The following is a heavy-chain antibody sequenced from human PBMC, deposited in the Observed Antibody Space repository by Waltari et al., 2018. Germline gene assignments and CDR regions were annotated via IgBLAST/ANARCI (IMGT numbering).Heavy chain of an antibody. J-gene: IGHJ6*02. CDR2: IIPQFERA. CDR1: GGSFGGDG. V-gene: IGHV1-69*12. Sequence: HVQLVQSGAEVKKPGSSVTVSCKASGGSFGGDGISWVRQAPGQGLEWMGVIIPQFERADYSQKFQDRLTITADESTNTAYMERSSLSWEDTAIYYCARHELGISQFYYNMYVWGQGTTVTISS. D-gene: IGHD3-16*01. CDR3: ARHELGISQFYYNMYV.